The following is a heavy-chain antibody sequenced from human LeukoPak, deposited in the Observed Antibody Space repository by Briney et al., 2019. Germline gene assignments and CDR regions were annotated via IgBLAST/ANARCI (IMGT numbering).Heavy chain of an antibody. Sequence: GSLRLSCAGSGFTVSTNYMTWVRQAPGKGLEWIGEINHSGSTNYNPSLKSRVTISVDTSKNQFSLKLSSVTAADTAVYYCASCLSYYYDSSGHQVRDAFDIWGQGTMLTVSS. CDR3: ASCLSYYYDSSGHQVRDAFDI. CDR2: INHSGST. V-gene: IGHV4-34*01. CDR1: GFTVSTNY. D-gene: IGHD3-22*01. J-gene: IGHJ3*02.